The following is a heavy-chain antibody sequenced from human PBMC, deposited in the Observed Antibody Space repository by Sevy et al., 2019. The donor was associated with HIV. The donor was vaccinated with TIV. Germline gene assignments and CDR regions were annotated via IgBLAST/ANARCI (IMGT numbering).Heavy chain of an antibody. CDR1: GFTFSIYS. Sequence: GGSLRLSCVASGFTFSIYSMNWVRQAPGKGLEWVSSISGSSNFIYYADSVKGRFIISRDNAKNLLYLQMSSLRAEDTAVYYCARDRDGSGSSGGYGMDVWGQGTTVTVSS. D-gene: IGHD3-10*01. V-gene: IGHV3-21*01. CDR2: ISGSSNFI. CDR3: ARDRDGSGSSGGYGMDV. J-gene: IGHJ6*02.